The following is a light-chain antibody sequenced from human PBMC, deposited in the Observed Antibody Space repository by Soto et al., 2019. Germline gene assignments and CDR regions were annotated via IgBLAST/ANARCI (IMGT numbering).Light chain of an antibody. Sequence: QSVLTQPASVSGSPGQSITISCTGTSSDIAIYNLVSWYQQHPGKAPKLMIYEGSKRPSGVSNRFSGSKSGNTASLTISGLQAEDEADYYCCSYAGSSIFYVFGTGTKVTVL. CDR2: EGS. V-gene: IGLV2-23*01. CDR1: SSDIAIYNL. CDR3: CSYAGSSIFYV. J-gene: IGLJ1*01.